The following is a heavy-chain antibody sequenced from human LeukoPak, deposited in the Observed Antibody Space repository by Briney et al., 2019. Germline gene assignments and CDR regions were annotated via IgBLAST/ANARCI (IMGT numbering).Heavy chain of an antibody. CDR2: IYYSKNT. V-gene: IGHV4-39*01. CDR3: VSPRGFSYGYFDY. CDR1: GGSISSSSAY. Sequence: SETLSLTCTVSGGSISSSSAYWGWIRQPPGKGMEWIGSIYYSKNTYYNPSLKSRVTISADTSKNQFSLTLGSVSATDTAVYYCVSPRGFSYGYFDYWGQGTLVTVSS. D-gene: IGHD5-18*01. J-gene: IGHJ4*02.